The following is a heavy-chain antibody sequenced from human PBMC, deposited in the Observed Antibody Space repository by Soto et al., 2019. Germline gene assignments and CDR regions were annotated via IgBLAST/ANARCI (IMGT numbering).Heavy chain of an antibody. Sequence: SVKVSCKASGGTFSSSAISWVRQAPGQGLEWMGGIIPIFGTANYAQKFQGRVTITADESTSTAYMELSSLRSEDTAVYYCARASSSWYVFDYWGQGTLVTVSS. CDR3: ARASSSWYVFDY. CDR1: GGTFSSSA. V-gene: IGHV1-69*13. CDR2: IIPIFGTA. J-gene: IGHJ4*02. D-gene: IGHD6-13*01.